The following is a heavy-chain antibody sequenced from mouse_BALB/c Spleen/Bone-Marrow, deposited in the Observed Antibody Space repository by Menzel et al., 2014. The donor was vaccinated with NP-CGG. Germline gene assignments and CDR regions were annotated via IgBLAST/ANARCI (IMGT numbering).Heavy chain of an antibody. V-gene: IGHV1-18*01. D-gene: IGHD1-1*02. CDR2: INPNNGGT. CDR3: ARGLWYY. J-gene: IGHJ2*01. CDR1: GYTFTDYT. Sequence: EVKVVESGPELVMPGASVKISCKTSGYTFTDYTIYWVKRSHGKSLEWIGRINPNNGGTNYNQKFKDKATLTLDKSSSTAYMELRSLTSEDSAVYYCARGLWYYWGQGTTLTVSS.